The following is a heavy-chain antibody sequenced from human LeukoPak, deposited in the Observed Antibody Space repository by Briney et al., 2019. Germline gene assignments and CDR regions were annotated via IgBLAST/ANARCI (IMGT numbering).Heavy chain of an antibody. CDR2: ISSGSHHK. D-gene: IGHD6-13*01. CDR3: ARGSAAPGLIEY. CDR1: GFTFSRFS. J-gene: IGHJ4*02. V-gene: IGHV3-21*01. Sequence: PGGSLRLSCAGSGFTFSRFSMIWVRQAPGKGLEWAASISSGSHHKYHADSVKGRFTVSRDNDKSTVYLQVNSLRAEDTAVYYCARGSAAPGLIEYWGQGTLVTVSS.